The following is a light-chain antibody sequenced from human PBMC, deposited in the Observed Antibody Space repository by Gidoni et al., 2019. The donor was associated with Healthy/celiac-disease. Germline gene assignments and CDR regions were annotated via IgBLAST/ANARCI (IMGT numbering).Light chain of an antibody. CDR1: QSVSRSY. CDR2: GAS. V-gene: IGKV3-20*01. J-gene: IGKJ1*01. CDR3: QQYGSSPGT. Sequence: EMALTQSPGTLSLSPGERATLSCRASQSVSRSYLAWYQLKPGQAPRLLIYGASSRATGIPDRFSGSGSGPDFTLTISRLEPEDFAVYYCQQYGSSPGTFGQGTKVEIK.